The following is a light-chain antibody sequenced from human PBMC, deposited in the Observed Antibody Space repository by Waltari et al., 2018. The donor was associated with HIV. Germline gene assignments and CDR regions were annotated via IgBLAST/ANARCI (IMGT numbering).Light chain of an antibody. V-gene: IGLV1-44*01. CDR3: ATWDDTLSGVI. Sequence: QSVLTQPPSASGTPGQRVTISCSVGSSNIGSNSVHWYQQLPGTASRLVLYSTSQRPFRVPDRFSGSKSGTSAALAISGLQSEDGADYCCATWDDTLSGVIFGVGTKLTVL. CDR2: STS. J-gene: IGLJ2*01. CDR1: SSNIGSNS.